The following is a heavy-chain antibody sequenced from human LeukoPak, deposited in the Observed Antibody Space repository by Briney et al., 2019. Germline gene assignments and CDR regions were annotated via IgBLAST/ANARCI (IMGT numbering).Heavy chain of an antibody. Sequence: GASLQISCKGSGYIFTSYWIGWVRQLPGKGLEWMGIIYPGDSDTRYSPSFQGQVTISADKSISTAYLQWSSLKASDTAMYYCARQSPYCSSTSCYSDYWGQGTLVTVSS. CDR1: GYIFTSYW. CDR3: ARQSPYCSSTSCYSDY. J-gene: IGHJ4*02. V-gene: IGHV5-51*01. CDR2: IYPGDSDT. D-gene: IGHD2-2*01.